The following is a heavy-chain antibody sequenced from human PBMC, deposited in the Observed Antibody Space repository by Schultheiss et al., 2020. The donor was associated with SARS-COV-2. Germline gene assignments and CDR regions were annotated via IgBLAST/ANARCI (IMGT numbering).Heavy chain of an antibody. CDR2: IIPIFGTA. D-gene: IGHD5-18*01. V-gene: IGHV1-69*13. CDR1: GGTFSSYA. J-gene: IGHJ5*02. Sequence: SVKVSCKASGGTFSSYAISWVRQAPGQGLEWMGGIIPIFGTANYAQKFQGRVTITADESTSTAYMELSSLRSEDTAVYYCASPLWLRLWANWFDPWGQGTLVTVSS. CDR3: ASPLWLRLWANWFDP.